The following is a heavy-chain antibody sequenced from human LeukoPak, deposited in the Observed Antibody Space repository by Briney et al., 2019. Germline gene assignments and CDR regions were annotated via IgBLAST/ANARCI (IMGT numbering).Heavy chain of an antibody. V-gene: IGHV1-3*03. CDR2: INAGNGNT. J-gene: IGHJ3*02. CDR3: ARPLRGYSSGWDDYAFDI. D-gene: IGHD6-19*01. CDR1: GYTFTSYA. Sequence: GASVKVSCKASGYTFTSYAMHWVRQAPGQRLEWMGWINAGNGNTKYSQEFQGRVTITRDTSASTAYMELSSLRSEDMAVYYCARPLRGYSSGWDDYAFDIWGQGTMVTVSS.